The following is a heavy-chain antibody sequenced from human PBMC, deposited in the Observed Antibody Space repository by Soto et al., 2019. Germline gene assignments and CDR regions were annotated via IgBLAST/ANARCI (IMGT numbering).Heavy chain of an antibody. Sequence: EVQLLESGGGLVQPGGSLRLSCATSGFTFSTYAMTWVRQAPGKGLEWVSTISGSGGSTYYADSVKGRFTISRDNSKNTLYLEVNSLRAEDTAIYYCAKDQEKYYGSGIYTFFCCGVDVWVQGTTVTVSS. J-gene: IGHJ6*02. CDR3: AKDQEKYYGSGIYTFFCCGVDV. CDR2: ISGSGGST. CDR1: GFTFSTYA. D-gene: IGHD3-10*01. V-gene: IGHV3-23*01.